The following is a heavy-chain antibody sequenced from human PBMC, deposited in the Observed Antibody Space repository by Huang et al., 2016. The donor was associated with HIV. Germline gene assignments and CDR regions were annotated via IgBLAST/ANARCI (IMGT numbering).Heavy chain of an antibody. Sequence: VESGGGSGRSGGSLRLSCAASGVSFSSYAMGWVRQSPGKGLEWVSSISGSGGNTYYADSVKGRFTISRNNFDKNTVYLQMNNLKAADSGIYYCAKDFGVAAPYYFDLWGQGTPVSVSS. J-gene: IGHJ4*02. CDR1: GVSFSSYA. CDR2: ISGSGGNT. CDR3: AKDFGVAAPYYFDL. V-gene: IGHV3-23*04. D-gene: IGHD3-3*01.